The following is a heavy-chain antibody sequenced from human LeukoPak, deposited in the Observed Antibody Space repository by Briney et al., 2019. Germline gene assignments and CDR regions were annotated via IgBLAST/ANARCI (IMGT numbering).Heavy chain of an antibody. Sequence: SETLSLTCTVSGGSISDYYWSWIRQPPGKGLEWIGYIYYSGSTNYNPSLKSRVTISVDTSKNQFSLKLSSVTAADTAVYYCARGIPPLYYGSGGFDYWGQGTLVTVSS. V-gene: IGHV4-59*08. CDR1: GGSISDYY. J-gene: IGHJ4*02. CDR3: ARGIPPLYYGSGGFDY. D-gene: IGHD3-10*01. CDR2: IYYSGST.